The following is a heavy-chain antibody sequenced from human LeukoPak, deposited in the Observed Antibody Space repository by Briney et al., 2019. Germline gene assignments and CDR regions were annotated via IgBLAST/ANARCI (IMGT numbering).Heavy chain of an antibody. CDR2: ISGSGGST. CDR1: GFTFSSYA. V-gene: IGHV3-23*01. D-gene: IGHD5-18*01. CDR3: AKVGYGGVQLWLGY. J-gene: IGHJ4*02. Sequence: GGSLRLSCAASGFTFSSYAMSWVRQAPGKGLEWVSAISGSGGSTYYADSVKGRFTISRDNSKNTLYLQMNSLRAEDTAVYYCAKVGYGGVQLWLGYWGQGTLVTVSS.